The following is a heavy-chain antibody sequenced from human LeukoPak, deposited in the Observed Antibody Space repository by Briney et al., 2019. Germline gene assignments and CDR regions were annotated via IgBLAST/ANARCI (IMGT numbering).Heavy chain of an antibody. Sequence: GGSLRLSRAASGFTFSSYWMSWVRQAPGKGLEWVANIKQDGSEKYYVDSVKGRFTISRDNAKNSLYLQMNSLRAEDTAVYYCAGTDYGDYRIDYWGQGTLVTVSS. CDR2: IKQDGSEK. J-gene: IGHJ4*02. CDR3: AGTDYGDYRIDY. CDR1: GFTFSSYW. D-gene: IGHD4-17*01. V-gene: IGHV3-7*01.